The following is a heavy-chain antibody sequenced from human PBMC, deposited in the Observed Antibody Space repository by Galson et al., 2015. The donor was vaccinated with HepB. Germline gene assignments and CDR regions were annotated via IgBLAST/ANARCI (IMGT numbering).Heavy chain of an antibody. D-gene: IGHD3-3*01. J-gene: IGHJ4*02. CDR2: IKTSTDGETT. CDR1: GFPFSNFW. CDR3: FGEGGY. V-gene: IGHV3-15*01. Sequence: SLRLSCAASGFPFSNFWMCWVRQAPGKGLEWVGRIKTSTDGETTEYGAPVRGRFTISRDDSETTAYLQMSTLRTEDTAVYYCFGEGGYWGQGTLVTVSS.